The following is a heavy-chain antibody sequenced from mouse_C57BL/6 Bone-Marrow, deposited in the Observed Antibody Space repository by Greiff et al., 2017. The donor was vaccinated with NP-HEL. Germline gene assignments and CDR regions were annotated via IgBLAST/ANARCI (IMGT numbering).Heavy chain of an antibody. CDR3: ARLTTVVASYYYAMDY. D-gene: IGHD1-1*01. V-gene: IGHV5-17*01. Sequence: EVKLMESGGGLVKPGGSLKLSCAASGFTFSDYGMHWVRQAPEKGLEWVAYISSGSSTIYYADTVKGRFTISRDNAKNTLFLQMTSLRSEDTAMYYCARLTTVVASYYYAMDYWGQGTSVTVSS. CDR1: GFTFSDYG. CDR2: ISSGSSTI. J-gene: IGHJ4*01.